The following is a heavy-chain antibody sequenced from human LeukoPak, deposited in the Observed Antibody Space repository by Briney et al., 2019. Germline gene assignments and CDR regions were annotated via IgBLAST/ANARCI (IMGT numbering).Heavy chain of an antibody. Sequence: SQTLSLTCTVSGGSISSGGYYWNWIRQHPGKGLEWIGYIYYSGSTYYNPSLKSRVTISVNTSKNQFSLKLSSVTAADTAVYYCAASPRTSGYDGLFDYWGQGTLVTVSS. D-gene: IGHD5-12*01. J-gene: IGHJ4*02. V-gene: IGHV4-31*03. CDR3: AASPRTSGYDGLFDY. CDR1: GGSISSGGYY. CDR2: IYYSGST.